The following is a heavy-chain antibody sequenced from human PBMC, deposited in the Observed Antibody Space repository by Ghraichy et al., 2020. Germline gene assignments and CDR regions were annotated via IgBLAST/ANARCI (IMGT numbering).Heavy chain of an antibody. J-gene: IGHJ6*02. D-gene: IGHD1-14*01. CDR1: GYTFTSYD. V-gene: IGHV1-8*01. CDR3: ARGRYPYYYYGMDV. CDR2: MNPNSGNT. Sequence: ASVKVSCKASGYTFTSYDINWVRQATGQGLEWMGWMNPNSGNTGYAQKFQGRVTMTRNTSISTAYMELSSLRSEDTAVYYCARGRYPYYYYGMDVWGQGTTVTVSS.